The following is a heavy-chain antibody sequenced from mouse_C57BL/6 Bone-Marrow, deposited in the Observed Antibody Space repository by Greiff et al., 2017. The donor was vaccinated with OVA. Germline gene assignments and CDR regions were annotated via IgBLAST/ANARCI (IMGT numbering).Heavy chain of an antibody. V-gene: IGHV1-55*01. Sequence: QVQLQQPGAGLVKPGASLKMSCKAPGYTFTSSWITWVKQRPGQGLEWIGDIYPGSGSTNYHEKLKSKATLTVDTSYSTAYMQLSSLASDDSAFYCSARSAYYCHFCHSGDGTTLSVSS. J-gene: IGHJ2*01. CDR2: IYPGSGST. CDR1: GYTFTSSW. CDR3: ARSAYYCHFCH. D-gene: IGHD2-10*01.